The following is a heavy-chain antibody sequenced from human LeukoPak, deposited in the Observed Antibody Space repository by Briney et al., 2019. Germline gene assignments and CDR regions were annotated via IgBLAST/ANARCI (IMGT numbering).Heavy chain of an antibody. D-gene: IGHD6-19*01. J-gene: IGHJ4*02. V-gene: IGHV3-7*03. Sequence: GGSLRLSCAASGFTFSSYWMSWVRQAPGKGLEWVANIKQDGSEKSYVDSVKGRFTISRDNSKNTLYLQMNSLRAEDTAVYYCAKEYRWAAVAGTTFDYWGQGTLVTVSS. CDR1: GFTFSSYW. CDR2: IKQDGSEK. CDR3: AKEYRWAAVAGTTFDY.